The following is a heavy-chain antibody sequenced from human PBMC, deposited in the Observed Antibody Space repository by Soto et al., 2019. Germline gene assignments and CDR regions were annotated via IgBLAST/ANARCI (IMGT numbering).Heavy chain of an antibody. J-gene: IGHJ5*02. D-gene: IGHD2-15*01. CDR1: GGSFSGYY. V-gene: IGHV4-34*01. CDR2: INHSGST. CDR3: ARCVGVVVAAWAINWFDP. Sequence: QVQLQQWGAGLLKPSETLSLTCAVYGGSFSGYYWSWIRQPPGKGLEWIGEINHSGSTNYNPSLKSRVTISVDTSKNQFSLKLSSVTAADTAVYYCARCVGVVVAAWAINWFDPWGQGTLVTVSS.